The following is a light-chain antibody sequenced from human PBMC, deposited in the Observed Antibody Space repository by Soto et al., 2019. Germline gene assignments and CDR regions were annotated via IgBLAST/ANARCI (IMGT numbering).Light chain of an antibody. CDR2: LGS. CDR3: MQALQAPRT. CDR1: QSLLHSNGYNY. Sequence: DIVMTQSPLSLPVTPGEPASISCRSSQSLLHSNGYNYLYWYLQKPGQSPQLLIYLGSNRDSGVPDRVSGSGSGTDFTLKISRVEAEDVGVYYCMQALQAPRTFGGGTQGEIK. V-gene: IGKV2-28*01. J-gene: IGKJ4*01.